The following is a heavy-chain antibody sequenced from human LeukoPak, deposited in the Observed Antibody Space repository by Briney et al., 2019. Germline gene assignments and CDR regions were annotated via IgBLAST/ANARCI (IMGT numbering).Heavy chain of an antibody. D-gene: IGHD3-10*01. CDR3: AKDGSYGSGSSPPDYFDY. CDR1: GFTFSTYA. V-gene: IGHV3-30*04. Sequence: GRSLRLSCAASGFTFSTYAVHWVRQAPGKGLEWVAVISYDGSNEYYADSVKGRFTISRDNSKNTLYLQLNSLRAEDTAVYYCAKDGSYGSGSSPPDYFDYWGQGTLVTVSS. J-gene: IGHJ4*02. CDR2: ISYDGSNE.